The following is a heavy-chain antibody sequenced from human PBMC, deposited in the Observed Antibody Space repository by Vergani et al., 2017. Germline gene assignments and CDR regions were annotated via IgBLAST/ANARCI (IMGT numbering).Heavy chain of an antibody. Sequence: EVQLLESGGGLVQPGRSLRLSCAASGFTFDDYAMHWVRQAPGKGLEWVSGISWNSGSIGYADSVKGRFTISRDNAKNSLYLQMNSLRAEDTALYYCAKDNGSSGWVAWGQGTLVTVSS. CDR3: AKDNGSSGWVA. CDR2: ISWNSGSI. CDR1: GFTFDDYA. D-gene: IGHD6-19*01. V-gene: IGHV3-9*01. J-gene: IGHJ4*02.